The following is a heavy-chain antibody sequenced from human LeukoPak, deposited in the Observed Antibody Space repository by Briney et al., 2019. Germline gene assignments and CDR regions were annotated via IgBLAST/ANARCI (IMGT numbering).Heavy chain of an antibody. Sequence: PGGSLGLSCAASGFTFRSYRMNWVRQAPGKGLEWVASIKQGESERYYVDSVNGRFTISRDNAKNSLYLQMNSLRAEDTAVYYCARGGLYSSGWWAYWGQGTLVTVSS. CDR3: ARGGLYSSGWWAY. V-gene: IGHV3-7*05. D-gene: IGHD6-19*01. J-gene: IGHJ4*02. CDR1: GFTFRSYR. CDR2: IKQGESER.